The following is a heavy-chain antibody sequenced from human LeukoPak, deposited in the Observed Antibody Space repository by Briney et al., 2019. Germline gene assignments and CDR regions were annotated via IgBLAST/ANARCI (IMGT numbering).Heavy chain of an antibody. Sequence: SETLSLTCTASGGSISSYYWSWIRQPPGKGLEWIGSIDYSGSTYYNPSLQSRVTISVDTSKNQFSLKLSSVTAADTAVYYCARVIDGSGSYYNLYYFDYWGQGTLVTVSS. D-gene: IGHD3-10*01. CDR3: ARVIDGSGSYYNLYYFDY. J-gene: IGHJ4*02. CDR1: GGSISSYY. V-gene: IGHV4-59*12. CDR2: IDYSGST.